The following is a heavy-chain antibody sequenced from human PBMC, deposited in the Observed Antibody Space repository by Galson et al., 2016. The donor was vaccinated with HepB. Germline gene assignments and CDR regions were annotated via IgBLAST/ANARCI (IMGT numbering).Heavy chain of an antibody. CDR2: IIPMFGKG. V-gene: IGHV1-69*13. Sequence: SVKVSCKASGGTFSSHAIHWVRQAPGEGLEWMGGIIPMFGKGHYTQKFQGRVTVTADESTSTAYMELSSLRYEDTAVFYCARPLRAGSSPGAFDFWGQGTLVTVSS. CDR1: GGTFSSHA. CDR3: ARPLRAGSSPGAFDF. D-gene: IGHD3-10*01. J-gene: IGHJ4*02.